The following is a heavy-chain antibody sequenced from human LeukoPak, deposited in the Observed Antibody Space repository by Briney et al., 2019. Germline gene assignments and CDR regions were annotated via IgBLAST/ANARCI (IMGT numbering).Heavy chain of an antibody. Sequence: PSETLSLTCTVSGGSISSGGHYWGWVRQPPGKGLEWIGYIYQTGSTYYNPSLKSRVSISLDTSKNQFSLNLSSVAAADTAVYFCARDSGYSSSWYNWFDPWGQGTLVTVSS. CDR2: IYQTGST. J-gene: IGHJ5*02. CDR3: ARDSGYSSSWYNWFDP. V-gene: IGHV4-30-2*01. CDR1: GGSISSGGHY. D-gene: IGHD6-13*01.